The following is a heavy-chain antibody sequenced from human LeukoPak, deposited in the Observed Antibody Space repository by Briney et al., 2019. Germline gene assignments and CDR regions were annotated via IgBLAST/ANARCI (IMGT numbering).Heavy chain of an antibody. Sequence: PGGSLRLSCAASGFTFSSYAMSWVRQAPGKGLEWVSAVSGSGGRTYYADSVKGRFTISRDNSKNTLYLQMNSLRAEDTAVYYCAKDQGYSGYDPLDYWGQGTLVTASS. CDR2: VSGSGGRT. CDR1: GFTFSSYA. D-gene: IGHD5-12*01. CDR3: AKDQGYSGYDPLDY. V-gene: IGHV3-23*01. J-gene: IGHJ4*02.